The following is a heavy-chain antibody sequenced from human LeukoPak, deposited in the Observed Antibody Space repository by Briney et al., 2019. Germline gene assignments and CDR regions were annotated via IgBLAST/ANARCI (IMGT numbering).Heavy chain of an antibody. D-gene: IGHD2-21*02. V-gene: IGHV4-59*12. CDR3: ARVTLDSTFDY. CDR1: GGSLSSYY. CDR2: IYYSGST. Sequence: SETLSLTCTVSGGSLSSYYWSWIRQPPGKGLEWIGYIYYSGSTNYNPSLKSRVTISVDTSKNQFSLRLSSVTAADTAVYYCARVTLDSTFDYWGQGTLVTVSS. J-gene: IGHJ4*02.